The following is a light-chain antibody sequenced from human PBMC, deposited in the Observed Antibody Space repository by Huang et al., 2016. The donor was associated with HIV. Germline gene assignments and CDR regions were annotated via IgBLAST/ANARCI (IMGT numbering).Light chain of an antibody. CDR2: GAS. Sequence: EIVMTQSPAILSVSPGERATLSCRASQSVNSNLAWYQQKPGQAPRLLIYGASTRATGIPVRFSGSGSGTEFTLTISSLQSEDFAVYYCQQYNDWPFTFGGGTKVEIK. CDR3: QQYNDWPFT. V-gene: IGKV3-15*01. J-gene: IGKJ4*01. CDR1: QSVNSN.